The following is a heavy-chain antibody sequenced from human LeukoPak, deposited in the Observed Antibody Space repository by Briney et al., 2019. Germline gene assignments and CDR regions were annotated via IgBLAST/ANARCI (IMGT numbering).Heavy chain of an antibody. CDR1: GGSISSYY. J-gene: IGHJ4*02. CDR2: IYYSGST. V-gene: IGHV4-59*01. CDR3: ATAGEGPYYFDY. Sequence: SETLSLTCTVSGGSISSYYWSWIRQPPGKGLEWIGYIYYSGSTNYNPSLKSRVTISVDTSKNQFSLKLSSVTAADTAVYYCATAGEGPYYFDYWGQGTLVTASS. D-gene: IGHD7-27*01.